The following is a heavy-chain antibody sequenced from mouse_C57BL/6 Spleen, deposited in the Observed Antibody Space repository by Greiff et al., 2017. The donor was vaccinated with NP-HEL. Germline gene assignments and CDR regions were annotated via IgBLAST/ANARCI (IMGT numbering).Heavy chain of an antibody. Sequence: QVQLQQSGPELVKPGASVKISCKASGYAFSSSWMNWVKQRPGKGLEWIGRIYPGDGDTNYNGKFKGKATLTADKYSSTAYMQLSSLTSEDSAVYFCARLRGSEGSYFDYWGQGTTLTVSS. CDR1: GYAFSSSW. CDR3: ARLRGSEGSYFDY. CDR2: IYPGDGDT. J-gene: IGHJ2*01. D-gene: IGHD1-1*01. V-gene: IGHV1-82*01.